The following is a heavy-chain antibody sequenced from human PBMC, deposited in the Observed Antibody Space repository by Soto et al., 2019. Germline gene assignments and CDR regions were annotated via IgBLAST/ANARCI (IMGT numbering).Heavy chain of an antibody. J-gene: IGHJ6*01. D-gene: IGHD3-22*01. CDR1: GYTLTELS. V-gene: IGHV1-24*01. CDR3: AGITMIVVGAYGMDV. Sequence: ASVKVSCKVSGYTLTELSMHWVRQAPGKGLEWMGGFDPEDAEIIYAQKFQGRVTMTEDTSTDTAYMELSSLRSEDTAVYYCAGITMIVVGAYGMDVWGQGTTVTVST. CDR2: FDPEDAEI.